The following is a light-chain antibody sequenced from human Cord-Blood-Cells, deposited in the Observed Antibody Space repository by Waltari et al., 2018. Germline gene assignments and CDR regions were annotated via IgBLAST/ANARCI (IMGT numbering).Light chain of an antibody. CDR3: QQRSNWPPIT. Sequence: EIVLTQFPATLSLSLGERATLSCRASQSVSSYLAWYQQKPGQAPRLLIYDASNRATGIPARFSGSESGTDFTLTISSLEPEDFAVYYCQQRSNWPPITFGQGTRLEIK. J-gene: IGKJ5*01. V-gene: IGKV3-11*01. CDR1: QSVSSY. CDR2: DAS.